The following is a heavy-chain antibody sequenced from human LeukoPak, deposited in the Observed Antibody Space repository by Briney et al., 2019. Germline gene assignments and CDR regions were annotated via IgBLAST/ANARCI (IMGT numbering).Heavy chain of an antibody. V-gene: IGHV4-59*01. Sequence: PSETLSLTCTVSGGSISSYYWSWIRQPPGKGLESIGYIYYSGSTNYNPSLKSRVTISVDTSKNQFSLKLSSVTAADTAVYYCARADGYSGSYYAFDIWGQGTMVTVSS. CDR2: IYYSGST. D-gene: IGHD1-26*01. J-gene: IGHJ3*02. CDR3: ARADGYSGSYYAFDI. CDR1: GGSISSYY.